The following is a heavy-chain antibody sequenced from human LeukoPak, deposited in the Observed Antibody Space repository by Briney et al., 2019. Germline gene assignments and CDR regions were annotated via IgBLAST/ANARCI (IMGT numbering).Heavy chain of an antibody. J-gene: IGHJ5*02. CDR3: SRHRRAYDILTGYYTGWFDP. D-gene: IGHD3-9*01. V-gene: IGHV4-59*01. CDR2: IYYSGST. CDR1: GGSISSYY. Sequence: SETLSLTCTVPGGSISSYYWSWIRQPPGKGLDWIGYIYYSGSTNYNPSLKSRVTISVDTPKNQFSLKLSSVTAADTAVYFCSRHRRAYDILTGYYTGWFDPWGQGTLVTVSS.